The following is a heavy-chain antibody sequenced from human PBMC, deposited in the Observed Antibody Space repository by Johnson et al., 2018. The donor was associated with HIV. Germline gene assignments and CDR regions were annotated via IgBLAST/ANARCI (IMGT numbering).Heavy chain of an antibody. J-gene: IGHJ3*02. Sequence: VQLVESGGGVVQPGRSLRLSCAASGFTFSSYGMHWVRQAPGKGLEWVSGISWNSGSIGYADSVKGRFTISRDNAKNSLYLQMNSLRAEDTALYYCARAPGEAFDIWGQGTMVTVSS. CDR2: ISWNSGSI. CDR3: ARAPGEAFDI. D-gene: IGHD7-27*01. V-gene: IGHV3-9*01. CDR1: GFTFSSYG.